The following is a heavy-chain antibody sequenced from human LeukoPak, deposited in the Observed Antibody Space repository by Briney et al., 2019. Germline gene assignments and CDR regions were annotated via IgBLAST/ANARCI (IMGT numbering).Heavy chain of an antibody. CDR3: ARITYYYDSSGYYYKSGHFDY. D-gene: IGHD3-22*01. J-gene: IGHJ4*02. CDR2: IYYSGST. V-gene: IGHV4-30-4*01. Sequence: SQTLSLTCTVSGGSISSDDYYWSWIRQPPGKGLEWIGYIYYSGSTYYNPSLESRLTISLDTSKNQFSLRLSSVTAADTAVYYCARITYYYDSSGYYYKSGHFDYWGQGTLVTVSS. CDR1: GGSISSDDYY.